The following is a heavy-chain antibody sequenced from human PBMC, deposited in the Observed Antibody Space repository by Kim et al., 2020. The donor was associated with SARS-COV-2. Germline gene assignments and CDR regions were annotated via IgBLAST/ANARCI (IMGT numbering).Heavy chain of an antibody. Sequence: NPTLKSRVTISVDTAKNQFILRMGSVTAADTAVYCCARDGRYAISRWFDPWGQGTLVSVSS. V-gene: IGHV4-31*02. J-gene: IGHJ5*02. D-gene: IGHD2-8*01. CDR3: ARDGRYAISRWFDP.